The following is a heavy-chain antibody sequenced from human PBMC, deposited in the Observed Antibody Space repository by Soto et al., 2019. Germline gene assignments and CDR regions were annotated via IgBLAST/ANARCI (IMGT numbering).Heavy chain of an antibody. J-gene: IGHJ4*02. CDR1: GFTFSSYG. CDR3: ARDGSSWGYFDY. V-gene: IGHV3-33*01. Sequence: GSLSLSCAASGFTFSSYGMHWVRQAPGKGLEWVAVIWYDGSNKYYADSVKGRFTISRDNSKNTLYLQMNSLRAEDTAVYYCARDGSSWGYFDYWGQGTLVTVSS. CDR2: IWYDGSNK. D-gene: IGHD6-13*01.